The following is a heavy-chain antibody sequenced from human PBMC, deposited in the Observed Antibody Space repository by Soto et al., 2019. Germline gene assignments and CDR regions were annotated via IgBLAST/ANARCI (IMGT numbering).Heavy chain of an antibody. D-gene: IGHD6-19*01. CDR3: ARETGLRSSGWSYYFDF. J-gene: IGHJ4*01. CDR1: GFTLSSYS. Sequence: EVQLVESGGGMVQPGGSLRVSCAASGFTLSSYSMHWVRQAPGKGLEWVSYISGSGGTIYYADSVKGRFTISRDNAKNSLSVQMNSLRDEDTAVYLCARETGLRSSGWSYYFDFWGHGTRVTVSS. CDR2: ISGSGGTI. V-gene: IGHV3-48*02.